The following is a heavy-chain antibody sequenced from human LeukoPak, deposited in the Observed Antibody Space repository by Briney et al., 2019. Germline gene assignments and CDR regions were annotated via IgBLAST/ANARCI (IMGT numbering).Heavy chain of an antibody. CDR3: ASARYSSSWFHY. Sequence: GGSLRLSCAASGFTFSSYWMHWVRQAPGKGLVWVSRINSDGSSTSYADSVKGRFTISRDNAKNTLYLQMNSLRAEDTAVYYCASARYSSSWFHYWGQGTLVTVSS. CDR2: INSDGSST. D-gene: IGHD6-13*01. J-gene: IGHJ4*02. V-gene: IGHV3-74*01. CDR1: GFTFSSYW.